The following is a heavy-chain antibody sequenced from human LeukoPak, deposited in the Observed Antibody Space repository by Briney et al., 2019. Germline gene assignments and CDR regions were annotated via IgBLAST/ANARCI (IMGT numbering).Heavy chain of an antibody. Sequence: GASVKVSCKASGGTFTSYAISWVRQAPGQGLEWMGRIIPILGIANYAQKFQGRVTITADKSTNTAYMELSSLRSEDTAVYYCARSSSIAVVHFDYWGQGTLVTVSS. D-gene: IGHD6-19*01. V-gene: IGHV1-69*04. J-gene: IGHJ4*02. CDR2: IIPILGIA. CDR3: ARSSSIAVVHFDY. CDR1: GGTFTSYA.